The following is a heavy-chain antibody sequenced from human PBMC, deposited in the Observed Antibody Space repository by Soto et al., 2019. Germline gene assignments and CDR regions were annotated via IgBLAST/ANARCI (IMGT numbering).Heavy chain of an antibody. CDR3: ARAEQSRDYYGSGTTSD. V-gene: IGHV4-4*02. D-gene: IGHD3-10*01. Sequence: QVKLQESGPGLVKPSGTLSLSCAVSGGSISSSNWWTWVRQPPGKGLVWIGEIYHSGSTNYNPSPKSRVTIFVDISKNQSSLRLSSVTAAYTATYYCARAEQSRDYYGSGTTSDWGQGTLVTVSS. CDR1: GGSISSSNW. CDR2: IYHSGST. J-gene: IGHJ4*02.